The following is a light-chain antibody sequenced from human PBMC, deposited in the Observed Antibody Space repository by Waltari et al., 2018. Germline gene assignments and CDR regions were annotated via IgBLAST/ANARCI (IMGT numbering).Light chain of an antibody. Sequence: EIVLTQSPGTLSLSPGERATPSCRSSQTLSNTYLAWYQQKPGQPPRLLIYGASSRATGISDRFSGSGSGTDFTLTISRLEPEDFAVYYCQQYNSYEWTFGQGTKVAIK. J-gene: IGKJ1*01. CDR2: GAS. CDR1: QTLSNTY. V-gene: IGKV3-20*01. CDR3: QQYNSYEWT.